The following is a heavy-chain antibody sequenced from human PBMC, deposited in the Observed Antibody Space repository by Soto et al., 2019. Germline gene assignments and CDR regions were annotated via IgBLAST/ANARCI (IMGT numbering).Heavy chain of an antibody. V-gene: IGHV3-23*01. CDR1: GFTFSSYA. D-gene: IGHD1-26*01. J-gene: IGHJ4*02. CDR2: ISGSGGST. CDR3: AKVGLGVGATFYYFDY. Sequence: GESLKISCAASGFTFSSYAMSWVRQAPGKGLEWVSAISGSGGSTYYADSVKGRFTISRDNSKNTLYLQMNSLRAEDTAAYYCAKVGLGVGATFYYFDYWGQGTLVTVSS.